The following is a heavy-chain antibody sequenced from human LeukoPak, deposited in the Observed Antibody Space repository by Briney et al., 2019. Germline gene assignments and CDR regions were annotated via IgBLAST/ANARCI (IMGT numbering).Heavy chain of an antibody. CDR2: IKRKSDGGTT. CDR1: GFIVSNKY. V-gene: IGHV3-15*01. J-gene: IGHJ4*02. Sequence: GGSLRLSCAASGFIVSNKYMSWVRQAPGKGLEGIGRIKRKSDGGTTDYAAPVKGRFTISRDDSKNTVYLQMNSLKTEDTAVYYCTTVGLSGYYDSRGYYYFDYWGQGTLVTVSS. CDR3: TTVGLSGYYDSRGYYYFDY. D-gene: IGHD3-22*01.